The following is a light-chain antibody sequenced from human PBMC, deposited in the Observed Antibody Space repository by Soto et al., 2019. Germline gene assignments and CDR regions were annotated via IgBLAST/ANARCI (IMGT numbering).Light chain of an antibody. CDR2: AVS. J-gene: IGKJ4*01. CDR3: QKYNSVPLT. V-gene: IGKV1-27*01. Sequence: DIQITQSPSSLSTSIVDRVTITCRASQGVSNYLASYQQKPGKAPKLLIYAVSNLQSGVPSRFSGSGSGTDFTLTISSLQPEDVATYYCQKYNSVPLTFGGGTKVEIK. CDR1: QGVSNY.